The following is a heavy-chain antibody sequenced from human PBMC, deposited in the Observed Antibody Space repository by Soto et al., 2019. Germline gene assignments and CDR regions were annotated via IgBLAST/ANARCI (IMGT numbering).Heavy chain of an antibody. CDR2: IYHSGST. CDR1: GGSISSSNW. J-gene: IGHJ6*02. CDR3: ARYYGDYGEYYYYGMDV. Sequence: SETLSLTCAVSGGSISSSNWWSWVRQPPGKGLEWIGEIYHSGSTNYNPSLKSRVTISVDKSKNQFSLKLSSVTAADTAVYYCARYYGDYGEYYYYGMDVWGQGTTVTVSS. V-gene: IGHV4-4*02. D-gene: IGHD4-17*01.